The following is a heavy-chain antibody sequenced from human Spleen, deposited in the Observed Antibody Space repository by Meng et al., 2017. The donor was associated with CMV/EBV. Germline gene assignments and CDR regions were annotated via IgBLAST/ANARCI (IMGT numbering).Heavy chain of an antibody. CDR3: ARAPGPYGFDY. D-gene: IGHD3-10*01. Sequence: QGQLVESGGGVVQPGRSLRLSCAASGFTFSSYAMHWVRQAPGKGLEWVAVISYDGSNKYYADSVKGRFTISRDNSKNTLYLQMNSLRAEDTAVYYCARAPGPYGFDYWGQGTLVTVSS. CDR1: GFTFSSYA. CDR2: ISYDGSNK. J-gene: IGHJ4*02. V-gene: IGHV3-30-3*01.